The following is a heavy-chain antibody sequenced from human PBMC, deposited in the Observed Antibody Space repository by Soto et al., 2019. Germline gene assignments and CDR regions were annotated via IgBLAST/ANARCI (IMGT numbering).Heavy chain of an antibody. J-gene: IGHJ6*02. V-gene: IGHV1-18*04. CDR1: GYTFTSYG. Sequence: SSVKVSCKASGYTFTSYGISWVRQAPGQGLEWMGWISAYNGNTNYAQKLQGRVTMTTDTSTSTAYMELRSLRSDDTAVYYCARDDYASDYYYYYGMDVWGQGTTVTVS. CDR3: ARDDYASDYYYYYGMDV. D-gene: IGHD4-17*01. CDR2: ISAYNGNT.